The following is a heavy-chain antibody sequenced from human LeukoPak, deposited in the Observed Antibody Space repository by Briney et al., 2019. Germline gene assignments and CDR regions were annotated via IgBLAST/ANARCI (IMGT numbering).Heavy chain of an antibody. V-gene: IGHV4-59*08. CDR3: ARQGSGTYLV. D-gene: IGHD1-26*01. J-gene: IGHJ4*02. CDR2: IYYSGNT. Sequence: PSETLSLTCTVSGGSITTYYWSWIRQPPGKGLEYIGYIYYSGNTSYNPSLRSRVTISVDTSKNQISLKLSSVTAADTAVYYCARQGSGTYLVWGQGTLVTVSS. CDR1: GGSITTYY.